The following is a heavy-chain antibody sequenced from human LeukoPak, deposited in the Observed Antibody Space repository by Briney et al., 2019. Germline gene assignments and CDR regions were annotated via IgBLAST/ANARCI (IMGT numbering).Heavy chain of an antibody. Sequence: GGSLRLSCAASGFTFSRFWMSWVRQAPGKGLEWEANIKQDGSEKYYVDSVKGRFTISRDNAKNSLHLQMNSLRAEDTAMYYCASASPAGDYWGQGTLVTVSS. V-gene: IGHV3-7*01. CDR2: IKQDGSEK. CDR1: GFTFSRFW. CDR3: ASASPAGDY. D-gene: IGHD2-2*01. J-gene: IGHJ4*02.